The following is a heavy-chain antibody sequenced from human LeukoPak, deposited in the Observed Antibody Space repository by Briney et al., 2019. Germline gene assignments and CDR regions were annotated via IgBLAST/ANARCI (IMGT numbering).Heavy chain of an antibody. CDR2: IYYSGST. V-gene: IGHV4-39*07. CDR3: ARASDFWSGYYNYFDY. Sequence: SETLSLTCTVSGGSISSSGYYWGWIRQPPGKGLEWIGSIYYSGSTYYNPSLKSRVTISVDTSKNQFSLKLSSVTAADTAVYYCARASDFWSGYYNYFDYWGQGTLVTVSS. J-gene: IGHJ4*02. D-gene: IGHD3-3*01. CDR1: GGSISSSGYY.